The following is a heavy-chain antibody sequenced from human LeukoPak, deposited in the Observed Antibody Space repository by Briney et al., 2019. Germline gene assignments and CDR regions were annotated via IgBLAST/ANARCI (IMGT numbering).Heavy chain of an antibody. Sequence: ASVKVSCKASGYTFTSYGISWVRQAPGQGLEWMGWISGYNGYTHYAHNLQGRVTVTTDTSTSTAYMELRSLRSDDTAVCYCARDEARYSSGYYPNWFDPWGQGTLVTVSS. D-gene: IGHD3-22*01. CDR2: ISGYNGYT. CDR1: GYTFTSYG. V-gene: IGHV1-18*01. J-gene: IGHJ5*02. CDR3: ARDEARYSSGYYPNWFDP.